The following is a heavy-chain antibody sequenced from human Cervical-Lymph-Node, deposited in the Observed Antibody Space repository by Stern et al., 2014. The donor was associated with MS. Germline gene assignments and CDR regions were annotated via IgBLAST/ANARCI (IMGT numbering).Heavy chain of an antibody. J-gene: IGHJ4*02. CDR3: AKGGVGRWNYELDY. CDR1: GFPFSSYA. CDR2: ISGSGGST. Sequence: VQLAESGGGLVQPGGSLRLSSAAPGFPFSSYAMSWVRQAPGQGLEWVSAISGSGGSTYYAYSVKGRFTISRDNSKNTLYLQMNSLRAEDTAVYYCAKGGVGRWNYELDYWGQGTLVTVSS. D-gene: IGHD1-7*01. V-gene: IGHV3-23*04.